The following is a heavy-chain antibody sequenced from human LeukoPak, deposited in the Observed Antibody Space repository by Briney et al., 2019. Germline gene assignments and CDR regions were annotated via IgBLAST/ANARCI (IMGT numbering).Heavy chain of an antibody. Sequence: SETLSLTCAAYGGSLSGYYWSWIRQPPGKGLEWIGEINHSGSTKYNPSLKSRVTISVDTSKNQFSLKLNSVTAADTAVYYCARSRIGWFDPWGQGALVTVSS. CDR3: ARSRIGWFDP. D-gene: IGHD1-26*01. CDR1: GGSLSGYY. J-gene: IGHJ5*02. V-gene: IGHV4-34*01. CDR2: INHSGST.